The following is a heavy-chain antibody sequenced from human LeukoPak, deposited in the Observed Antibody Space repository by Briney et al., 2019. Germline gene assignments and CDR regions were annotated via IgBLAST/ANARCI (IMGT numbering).Heavy chain of an antibody. Sequence: GGSLRLSCAASGVTLSTYAMSWARQAPGKGLEWVSGISSSGSGDNTYYADSVKGRFTISRDNSKNTLYLQMNSLRAEDTAVYYCAKTVVTPGGGYWGQGTLVTVSS. CDR3: AKTVVTPGGGY. CDR2: ISSSGSGDNT. V-gene: IGHV3-23*01. CDR1: GVTLSTYA. J-gene: IGHJ4*02. D-gene: IGHD4-23*01.